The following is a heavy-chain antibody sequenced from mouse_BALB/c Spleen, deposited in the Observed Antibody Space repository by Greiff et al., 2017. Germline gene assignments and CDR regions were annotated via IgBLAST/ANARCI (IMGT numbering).Heavy chain of an antibody. Sequence: EVKLEESGGGLVKPGGSLKLSCAASGFTFSSYGMSWVRQTPDKRLEWVATISSGGSYTYYPDSVKGRFTISRDNAKNTLYLQMSSLKSEDTAMYYCARRGSTRYFDVWGAGTTVTVSS. D-gene: IGHD1-1*02. V-gene: IGHV5-6*03. CDR1: GFTFSSYG. CDR2: ISSGGSYT. CDR3: ARRGSTRYFDV. J-gene: IGHJ1*01.